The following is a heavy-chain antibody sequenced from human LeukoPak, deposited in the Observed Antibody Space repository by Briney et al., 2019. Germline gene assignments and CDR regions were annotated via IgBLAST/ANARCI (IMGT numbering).Heavy chain of an antibody. CDR2: ISSTSTDI. Sequence: GGSLRLSCAASGFTFNIYTINWVRQAPGKGLEWVSSISSTSTDIYYADSVKGRFTIFRDNAKNSLYLQMDSLRAEDTAVYYCAGRGGDSTGHQGDFDYWGQGTLVTVSS. D-gene: IGHD3-22*01. J-gene: IGHJ4*02. V-gene: IGHV3-21*01. CDR1: GFTFNIYT. CDR3: AGRGGDSTGHQGDFDY.